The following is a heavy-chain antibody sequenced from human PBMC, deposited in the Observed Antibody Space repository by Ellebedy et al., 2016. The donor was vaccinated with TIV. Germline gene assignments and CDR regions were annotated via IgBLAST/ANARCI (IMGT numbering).Heavy chain of an antibody. CDR2: IYYSGST. V-gene: IGHV4-39*07. J-gene: IGHJ4*02. Sequence: SETLSLXXTVSGGSISSSSYYWGWIRQPPGKGLEWIGSIYYSGSTYYNPSLKSRVTISVDTSKNQFSLKLSSVTAADTAVYYCARGQRGYCGGDCYPDYWGQGTLVTVSS. CDR1: GGSISSSSYY. CDR3: ARGQRGYCGGDCYPDY. D-gene: IGHD2-21*02.